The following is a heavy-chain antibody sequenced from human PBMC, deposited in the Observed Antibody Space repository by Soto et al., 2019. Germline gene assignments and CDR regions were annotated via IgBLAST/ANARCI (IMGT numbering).Heavy chain of an antibody. V-gene: IGHV3-21*01. CDR1: GFTFSSYS. CDR2: ISSSSSYI. Sequence: GGSLRLSCAASGFTFSSYSMNWVRQAPGKGLEWVSSISSSSSYIYYADSVKGRFTISRDNAKNSLYLQMNSLRAEDTAVYYCARGVTMIVVVNDYWGQGTLVTVSS. J-gene: IGHJ4*02. D-gene: IGHD3-22*01. CDR3: ARGVTMIVVVNDY.